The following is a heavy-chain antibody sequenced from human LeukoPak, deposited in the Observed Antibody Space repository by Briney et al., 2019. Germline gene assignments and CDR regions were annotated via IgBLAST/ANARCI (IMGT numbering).Heavy chain of an antibody. CDR3: ARDCPSGCHHH. CDR2: IKQDGSEK. V-gene: IGHV3-7*03. CDR1: GFTFSSYW. J-gene: IGHJ4*02. Sequence: GGSLRLSCAASGFTFSSYWMSWVRQAPGKGLEWVANIKQDGSEKYYVDSVKGRFTISRDNAKNSLYLQMNSLRAEDKAVNYCARDCPSGCHHHWGQGTLVTVSS. D-gene: IGHD6-19*01.